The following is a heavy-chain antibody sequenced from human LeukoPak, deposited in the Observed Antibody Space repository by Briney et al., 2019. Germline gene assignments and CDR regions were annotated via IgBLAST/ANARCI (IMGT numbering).Heavy chain of an antibody. V-gene: IGHV1-69*13. CDR3: ASSYEGDCYYGMDV. CDR1: GGTFSSYA. Sequence: SVKVSCKASGGTFSSYAISWVRQAPGQGLEWMGGIIPIFGTANYAQKFQGRVTITADESTSTAYMELSSLRSEDTAVYYCASSYEGDCYYGMDVWGQGTTVTVSS. D-gene: IGHD3-3*01. J-gene: IGHJ6*02. CDR2: IIPIFGTA.